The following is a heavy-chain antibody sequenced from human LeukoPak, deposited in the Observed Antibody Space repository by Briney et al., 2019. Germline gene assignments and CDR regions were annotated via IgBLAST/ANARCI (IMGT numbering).Heavy chain of an antibody. D-gene: IGHD2-2*01. J-gene: IGHJ6*02. CDR1: GGSISSYY. V-gene: IGHV4-59*01. CDR2: FYYSGST. CDR3: ARDLPPAANYGMDV. Sequence: SGTLSLTCTVSGGSISSYYWSWIRQPPGKELEWIGYFYYSGSTNYNPSLKSRVTISVDTSKNQFSLKLSSVTAADTAVYYCARDLPPAANYGMDVWGQGTTVTVSS.